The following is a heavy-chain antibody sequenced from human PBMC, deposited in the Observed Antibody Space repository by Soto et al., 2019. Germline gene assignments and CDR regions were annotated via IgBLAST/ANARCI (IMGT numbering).Heavy chain of an antibody. CDR3: ARDRITMVRGVITQTHYYYYYGMDV. Sequence: PGGSLRLSCAASGFTFSSYGMHWVRQAPGKGLEWVAVIWYGGSNKYYADSVKGRFTISRDNSKNTLYLQMNSLRAEDTAVYYCARDRITMVRGVITQTHYYYYYGMDVWGQGTTVTVSS. CDR2: IWYGGSNK. CDR1: GFTFSSYG. V-gene: IGHV3-33*01. D-gene: IGHD3-10*01. J-gene: IGHJ6*02.